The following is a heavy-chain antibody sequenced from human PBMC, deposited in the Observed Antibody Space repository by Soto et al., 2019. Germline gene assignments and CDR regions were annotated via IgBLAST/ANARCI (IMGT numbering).Heavy chain of an antibody. D-gene: IGHD3-10*01. CDR1: GGSISSGDYY. Sequence: PSETLSLTCTVSGGSISSGDYYWSWIRQPPGKGLEWIGYIYYSGSTNYNPSLKSRVTISVDTSKNQFSLKLSSVTAADTAVYYCARTAVRGWFDYWGQGTLVTVSS. CDR3: ARTAVRGWFDY. V-gene: IGHV4-30-4*01. CDR2: IYYSGST. J-gene: IGHJ5*01.